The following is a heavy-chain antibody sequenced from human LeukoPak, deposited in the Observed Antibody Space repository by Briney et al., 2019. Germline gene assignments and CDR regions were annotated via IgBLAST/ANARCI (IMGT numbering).Heavy chain of an antibody. J-gene: IGHJ4*02. D-gene: IGHD3-22*01. V-gene: IGHV4-31*03. CDR2: IYYSGST. Sequence: SETLSLTCTVSGGSISSSSYYWGWIRQPPGKGLEWIGYIYYSGSTYYNPSLKSRVTISVDTSKNQFSLKLSSVTAADTAVYYCARVNYDSSGYYDYWGQGTLVTVSS. CDR3: ARVNYDSSGYYDY. CDR1: GGSISSSSYY.